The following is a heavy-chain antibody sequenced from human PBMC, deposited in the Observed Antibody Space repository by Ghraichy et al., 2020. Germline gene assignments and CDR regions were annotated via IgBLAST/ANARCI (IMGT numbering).Heavy chain of an antibody. CDR3: ARDRGPRYYYDSSARGAFDI. CDR2: ISTSSSYI. D-gene: IGHD3-22*01. Sequence: GGSLRLSCAASGFTFTSYSMNWVRQAPGKGLEWVSAISTSSSYIYYADSVKGRFTISRDNAKNSLYLEMNSLRAEDTAVYYCARDRGPRYYYDSSARGAFDIWGQGTMVTVSS. J-gene: IGHJ3*02. V-gene: IGHV3-21*01. CDR1: GFTFTSYS.